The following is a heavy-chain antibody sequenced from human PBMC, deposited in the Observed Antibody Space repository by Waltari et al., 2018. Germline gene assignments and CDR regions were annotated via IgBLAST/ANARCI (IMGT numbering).Heavy chain of an antibody. V-gene: IGHV3-23*01. Sequence: EVQLLESGVVLVHPGGSLRLSCAASGFTFDTHAMPWVRQAPGKGLEWVEYITGSGSTVHYADSVKGRFIISRDNSNKTLYLQINSLRAEDTALYYCARSGNSAWYFGVFLDYWGQGSRVTVSS. CDR1: GFTFDTHA. D-gene: IGHD6-19*01. CDR2: ITGSGSTV. CDR3: ARSGNSAWYFGVFLDY. J-gene: IGHJ4*02.